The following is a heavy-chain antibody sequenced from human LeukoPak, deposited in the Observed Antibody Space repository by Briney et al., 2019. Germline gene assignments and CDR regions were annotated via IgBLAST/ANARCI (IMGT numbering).Heavy chain of an antibody. CDR2: ANGNGGST. CDR3: AGDDYGAY. V-gene: IGHV3-23*01. D-gene: IGHD4-17*01. Sequence: GGSLKLSCAASGFSFSTYAMSWVRQAPGKGLEWVSGANGNGGSTSFADSVKGRFTISRDNAKNSLYLQMNSLRAEDTAVYYCAGDDYGAYWGQGTLVTVSS. CDR1: GFSFSTYA. J-gene: IGHJ4*02.